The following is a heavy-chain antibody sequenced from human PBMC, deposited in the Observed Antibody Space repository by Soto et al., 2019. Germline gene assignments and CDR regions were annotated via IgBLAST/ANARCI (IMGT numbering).Heavy chain of an antibody. Sequence: GESLKISCKASGYSFATTWIGWVRQTPEKGLEWMGIIYPGDFDTKYSPSFEGHVTMSADKSISTAYVQWSSLKASDTAMYYCARHTNYGNYYYGMDVWGQGTTVTVSS. CDR3: ARHTNYGNYYYGMDV. J-gene: IGHJ6*02. CDR2: IYPGDFDT. V-gene: IGHV5-51*01. D-gene: IGHD4-17*01. CDR1: GYSFATTW.